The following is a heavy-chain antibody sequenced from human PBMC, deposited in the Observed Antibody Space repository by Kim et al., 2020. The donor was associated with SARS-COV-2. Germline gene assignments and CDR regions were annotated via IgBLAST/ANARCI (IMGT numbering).Heavy chain of an antibody. D-gene: IGHD3-10*01. V-gene: IGHV1-46*01. CDR3: ARDGQARRRESTVVEVRGVIRGGPPQAKHHYFDY. CDR1: GYTFTSYY. CDR2: INPSGGST. Sequence: ASVKVSCKASGYTFTSYYMHWVRQAPGQGLEWMGIINPSGGSTSYAQKFQGRVTMTRDTSTSTVYMELSSLRSEDTAVYYCARDGQARRRESTVVEVRGVIRGGPPQAKHHYFDYWGQGTLVTVSS. J-gene: IGHJ4*02.